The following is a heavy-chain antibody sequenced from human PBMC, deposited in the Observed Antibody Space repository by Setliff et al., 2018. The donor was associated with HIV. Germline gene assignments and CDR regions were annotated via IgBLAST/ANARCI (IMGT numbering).Heavy chain of an antibody. J-gene: IGHJ6*03. V-gene: IGHV7-4-1*02. Sequence: ASVKVSCKASGYTFTSYAMNWVRQAPGQGLEWKGWIDTNTGNPTYAQGFTGRFVFSLDTSVSTAYLQISSLKAEDTAVYYCARMATVYYYYMDVWGKGTTVTVSS. CDR3: ARMATVYYYYMDV. D-gene: IGHD4-4*01. CDR2: IDTNTGNP. CDR1: GYTFTSYA.